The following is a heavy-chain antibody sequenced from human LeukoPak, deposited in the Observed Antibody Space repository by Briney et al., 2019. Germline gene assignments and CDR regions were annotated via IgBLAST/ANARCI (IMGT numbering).Heavy chain of an antibody. J-gene: IGHJ4*02. CDR3: ARGSSSWESYFDY. CDR1: GYTFTSYY. Sequence: ASVKVSCKASGYTFTSYYMHWVRQAPGQGLEWMGIINPSGGSTSYAQKFQGRVTMTRNTSISTAYMELSSLRSEDTAVYYCARGSSSWESYFDYWGQGTLVTVSS. CDR2: INPSGGST. D-gene: IGHD6-13*01. V-gene: IGHV1-46*01.